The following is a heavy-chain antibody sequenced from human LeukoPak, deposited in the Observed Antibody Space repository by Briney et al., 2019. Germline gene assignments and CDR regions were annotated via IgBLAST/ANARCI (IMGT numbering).Heavy chain of an antibody. CDR3: ARSSESYDSSGYYSYYFDY. CDR1: GYSISSGYY. CDR2: IYHSGST. Sequence: SETLSLTCTVSGYSISSGYYWGWIRQPPGKGLEWIGSIYHSGSTYYNKSLKSRVTISVDTSKNQFSLKLSSVTAADTAVYYCARSSESYDSSGYYSYYFDYWGQGTLVTVSS. D-gene: IGHD3-22*01. J-gene: IGHJ4*02. V-gene: IGHV4-38-2*02.